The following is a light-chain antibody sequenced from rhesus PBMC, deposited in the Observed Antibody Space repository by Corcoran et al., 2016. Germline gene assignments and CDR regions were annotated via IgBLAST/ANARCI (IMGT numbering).Light chain of an antibody. Sequence: DIQMSQSPSSLSASVGDRVTITCRASQGISSYLNWYQQKPGKAPKLLIYYTNTLASGVPSRFSGSGSGTEFTLTISSLQPEDFATYVCQQGNSNPLTFGGGTKVEIK. V-gene: IGKV1-32*04. CDR3: QQGNSNPLT. CDR1: QGISSY. CDR2: YTN. J-gene: IGKJ4*01.